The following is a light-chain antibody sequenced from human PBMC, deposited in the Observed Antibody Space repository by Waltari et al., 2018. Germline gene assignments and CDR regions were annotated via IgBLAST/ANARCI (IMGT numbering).Light chain of an antibody. Sequence: DIQMTQSPSTLSASVGDRVTIHCRPSQNINSRLSWYQQKPGKAPNLLIYKASSLESAVPSRFSGSGSGTEFTLTISSLQPDDFATYYCQQYNSYSLTFGGGTKVEIK. V-gene: IGKV1-5*03. CDR3: QQYNSYSLT. CDR2: KAS. J-gene: IGKJ4*01. CDR1: QNINSR.